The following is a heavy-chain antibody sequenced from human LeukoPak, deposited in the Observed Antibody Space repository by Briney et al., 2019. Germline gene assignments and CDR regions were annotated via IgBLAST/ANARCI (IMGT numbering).Heavy chain of an antibody. CDR2: IYYSGST. J-gene: IGHJ4*02. D-gene: IGHD1-26*01. CDR1: GGSISSYY. V-gene: IGHV4-59*01. Sequence: SGTLSLTCTVSGGSISSYYWSWIRQPPGKGLEWIGYIYYSGSTNYNPSLKSRVTISVDTSKNQFSLKLSSVTAADTAVYYYARHIGGSYSSFDYWGQGTLVTVSS. CDR3: ARHIGGSYSSFDY.